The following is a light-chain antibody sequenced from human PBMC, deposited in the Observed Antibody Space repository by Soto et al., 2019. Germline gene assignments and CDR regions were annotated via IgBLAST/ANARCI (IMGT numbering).Light chain of an antibody. CDR3: QQSHSTPLT. Sequence: DIQMTQSPSSLSASVGDRVTITCRASQSISRYLDWYQQRPGKAPKFLIYAASNLQIGVPSRFSGSGFGTDFTLTISSLEPEDFAIYYCQQSHSTPLTFGGGTKVDIK. CDR2: AAS. V-gene: IGKV1-39*01. CDR1: QSISRY. J-gene: IGKJ4*01.